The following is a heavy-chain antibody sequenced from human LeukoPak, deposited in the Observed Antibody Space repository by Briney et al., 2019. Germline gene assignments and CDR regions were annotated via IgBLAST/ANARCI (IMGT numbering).Heavy chain of an antibody. CDR1: GGSISSGSYY. CDR3: ARQRGWGFGSYLDY. J-gene: IGHJ4*02. CDR2: IYTSGST. D-gene: IGHD7-27*01. Sequence: SQTLSLTCTVSGGSISSGSYYWSWIRQPAGKGLEWIGRIYTSGSTNYNPSLKSRVTMSVDTSKNQFSLKLNSVTAADTTVYYCARQRGWGFGSYLDYWGQGTLVTVSS. V-gene: IGHV4-61*02.